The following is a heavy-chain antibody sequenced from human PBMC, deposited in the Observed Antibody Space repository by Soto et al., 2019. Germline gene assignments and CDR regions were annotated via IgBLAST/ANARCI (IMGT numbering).Heavy chain of an antibody. CDR1: GGTLSDYP. J-gene: IGHJ4*02. D-gene: IGHD3-10*01. Sequence: SVKVSCKTSGGTLSDYPISWVRKAPGQGLEWVGRIIPVLGIANTAQKFQGRVTITADKSTSTVYMELSSLRSEDTAVYYCARGRKRITLVRGVILDYWGQGTLVTVSS. CDR3: ARGRKRITLVRGVILDY. CDR2: IIPVLGIA. V-gene: IGHV1-69*02.